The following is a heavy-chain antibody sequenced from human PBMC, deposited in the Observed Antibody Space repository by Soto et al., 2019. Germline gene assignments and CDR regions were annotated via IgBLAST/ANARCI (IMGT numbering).Heavy chain of an antibody. Sequence: SETLSLTCVVSGVSLSDYFWSWIRQPPGMALEWIGEINHLGSINYNPSLKSRVTMSVDTSKNQFSLTLNPVTAADTATYYCARGGISHWANFYYMDVWDRGTTVTVSS. V-gene: IGHV4-34*01. J-gene: IGHJ6*03. CDR1: GVSLSDYF. CDR3: ARGGISHWANFYYMDV. CDR2: INHLGSI. D-gene: IGHD2-21*01.